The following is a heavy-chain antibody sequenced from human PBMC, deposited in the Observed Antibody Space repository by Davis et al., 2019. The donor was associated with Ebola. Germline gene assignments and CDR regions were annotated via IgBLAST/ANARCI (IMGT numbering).Heavy chain of an antibody. J-gene: IGHJ6*02. V-gene: IGHV3-30*18. Sequence: PGGSLRLSCAASGVSFSSYWMHWVRQAPGKGLEWVAVISYDGSNKYYADSVKGRFTISRDNSKNTLYLQMNSLRAEDTAVYYCAKEGDIVATIFGGMDVWGQGTTVTVSS. CDR3: AKEGDIVATIFGGMDV. D-gene: IGHD5-12*01. CDR1: GVSFSSYW. CDR2: ISYDGSNK.